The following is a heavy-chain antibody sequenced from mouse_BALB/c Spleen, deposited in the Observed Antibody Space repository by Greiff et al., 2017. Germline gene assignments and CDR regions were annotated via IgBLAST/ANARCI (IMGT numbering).Heavy chain of an antibody. CDR2: ISTYYGDA. D-gene: IGHD2-1*01. J-gene: IGHJ4*01. CDR1: GYTFTDYA. V-gene: IGHV1S137*01. CDR3: ARSEGYGNYDAMDY. Sequence: VQLQQSGAELVRPGVSVKISCKGSGYTFTDYAMHWVKQSHAKSLEWIGVISTYYGDASYNQKFKGKATMTVDKSSSTAYMELARLTSEDSAIYYCARSEGYGNYDAMDYWGQGTSVTVSS.